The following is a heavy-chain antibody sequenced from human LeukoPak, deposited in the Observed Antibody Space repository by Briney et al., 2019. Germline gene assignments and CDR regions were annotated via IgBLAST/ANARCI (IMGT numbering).Heavy chain of an antibody. Sequence: ASVKVSCKASGYTFTNDAIHWVRQAPGQTLEWMGWVNAGNGNTKYSQKFQGRVTISRDTSASTAYMELNSLKVEDTAVYYCAREAPCSGYGWHARLDYWGQGTLVTVSS. CDR2: VNAGNGNT. CDR3: AREAPCSGYGWHARLDY. D-gene: IGHD3-22*01. J-gene: IGHJ4*02. CDR1: GYTFTNDA. V-gene: IGHV1-3*01.